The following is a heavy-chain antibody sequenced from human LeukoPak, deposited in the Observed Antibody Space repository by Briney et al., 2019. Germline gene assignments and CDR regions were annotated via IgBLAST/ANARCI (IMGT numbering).Heavy chain of an antibody. D-gene: IGHD2-15*01. V-gene: IGHV3-7*03. CDR1: GFTFSTSS. CDR2: IKQDGYEK. J-gene: IGHJ4*02. CDR3: ARDGYCTGGSCYADY. Sequence: PGGSLRLSCAASGFTFSTSSMNWVRQAPGKGLEWVASIKQDGYEKYYVDSVKGRFIISRDNAKNSLYVRMNSLRAEDTAIYYCARDGYCTGGSCYADYWGPGTLVTVSS.